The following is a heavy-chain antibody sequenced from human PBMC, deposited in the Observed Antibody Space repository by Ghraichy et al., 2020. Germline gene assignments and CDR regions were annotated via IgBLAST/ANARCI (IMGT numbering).Heavy chain of an antibody. CDR3: TRDRSSRWELSD. CDR1: GFTFSTHS. CDR2: ISRNSNYI. D-gene: IGHD1-26*01. J-gene: IGHJ4*02. Sequence: GGSLRLSCGASGFTFSTHSMNWVRQAPGKGLEWVSSISRNSNYIFYADSVKGRFTISRDNAKNSLYLQMNSLRAEDTAVYYCTRDRSSRWELSDWGQGALVTVSS. V-gene: IGHV3-21*01.